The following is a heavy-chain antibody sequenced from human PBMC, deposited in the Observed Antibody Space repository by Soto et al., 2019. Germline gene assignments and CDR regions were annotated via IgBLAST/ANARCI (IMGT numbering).Heavy chain of an antibody. CDR2: ITGSDGSR. CDR1: GFTVNGKKY. Sequence: GGSLRLSCAASGFTVNGKKYMTWVRQAPGKGLEWVSGITGSDGSRYYADSVKGRFTISRDNSKNTLSLQMNSLRAEDTAIYYCAKNSSGFDYWGQGTLVTVSS. J-gene: IGHJ4*02. CDR3: AKNSSGFDY. V-gene: IGHV3-23*01. D-gene: IGHD3-22*01.